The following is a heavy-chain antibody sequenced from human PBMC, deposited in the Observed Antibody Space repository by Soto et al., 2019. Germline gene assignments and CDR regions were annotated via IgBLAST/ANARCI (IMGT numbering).Heavy chain of an antibody. CDR3: ARVGGLRDSSGYYANSPWFDP. Sequence: SETLSLTCAVSGGSISSGGYSWSWIRQPPGKGLEWIGYIYHSGSTYYNPSLKSRVTISVDRSKNQFSLKLSSVTAADTAVYYCARVGGLRDSSGYYANSPWFDPWGQGTLVTVSS. CDR2: IYHSGST. CDR1: GGSISSGGYS. V-gene: IGHV4-30-2*01. D-gene: IGHD3-22*01. J-gene: IGHJ5*02.